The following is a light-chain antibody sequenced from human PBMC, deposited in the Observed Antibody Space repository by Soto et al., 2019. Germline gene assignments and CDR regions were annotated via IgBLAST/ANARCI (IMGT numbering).Light chain of an antibody. CDR3: QQYDSSPWT. CDR2: GAS. CDR1: QSVSSSF. J-gene: IGKJ1*01. Sequence: EIVLTQSPGTLSLSPGDRATLSCRASQSVSSSFLAWYQQKPGQAPRLLIYGASSRATGIPGRFSGSGSGTGFTLTISRLEPEDFAVYYCQQYDSSPWTFGQGTKVEIK. V-gene: IGKV3-20*01.